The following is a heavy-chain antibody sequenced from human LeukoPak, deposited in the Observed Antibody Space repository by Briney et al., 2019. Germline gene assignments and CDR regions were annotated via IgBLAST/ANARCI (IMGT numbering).Heavy chain of an antibody. J-gene: IGHJ6*02. CDR1: GFTFSSYR. CDR2: IYSGGST. CDR3: ARAGSNYYYYYGMDV. D-gene: IGHD3-10*01. Sequence: GGSLRLSCAASGFTFSSYRMSWVRQAPGKGLEWVSVIYSGGSTYYSDSVKGRLTISRDNSKNTLYLQMNSLRAEDTAVYYCARAGSNYYYYYGMDVWGQGTTVTVSS. V-gene: IGHV3-66*01.